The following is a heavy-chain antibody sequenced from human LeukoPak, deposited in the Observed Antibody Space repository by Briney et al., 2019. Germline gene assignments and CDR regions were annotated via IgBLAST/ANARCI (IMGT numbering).Heavy chain of an antibody. CDR1: GFIFSNYA. V-gene: IGHV3-23*01. J-gene: IGHJ4*02. CDR2: ISNSGANT. D-gene: IGHD3-10*01. CDR3: ANWAEGSPDYLDY. Sequence: GGSLRLSCAASGFIFSNYAMSWVRQAPGTGLEWVSAISNSGANTYYANSMKGRFTISRDNSRNTLYLQMNSLRAEDAAIYYCANWAEGSPDYLDYWGQGVLVTVSS.